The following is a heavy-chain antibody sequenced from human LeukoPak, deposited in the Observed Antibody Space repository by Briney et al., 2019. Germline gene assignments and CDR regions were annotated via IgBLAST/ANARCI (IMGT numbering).Heavy chain of an antibody. CDR2: INPNSGGT. V-gene: IGHV1-2*02. D-gene: IGHD3-22*01. J-gene: IGHJ3*02. CDR3: ARALLSTYYYDSSGYYLDAFDI. CDR1: GYTLTELS. Sequence: GASVKVSCKVSGYTLTELSMHWVRQAPGQGLEWMGWINPNSGGTNYAQKFQGRVTMTRDTSISTAYMELSRLRSDDTAVYYCARALLSTYYYDSSGYYLDAFDIWGQGTMVTVSS.